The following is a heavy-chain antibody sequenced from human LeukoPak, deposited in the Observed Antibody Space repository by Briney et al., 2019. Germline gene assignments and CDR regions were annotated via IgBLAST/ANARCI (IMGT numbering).Heavy chain of an antibody. J-gene: IGHJ5*02. CDR2: ISSRGTTI. Sequence: GGSLRLSCATSGFTFSSYEMNWVRQAPGKGLEWVSNISSRGTTIYYADSVRGRFTISRDNAKNSLYLQMNSLRAEDTAVYYCARGSKVWLGELFGRNWFDPWGQGTLVTVSS. CDR3: ARGSKVWLGELFGRNWFDP. V-gene: IGHV3-48*03. CDR1: GFTFSSYE. D-gene: IGHD3-10*01.